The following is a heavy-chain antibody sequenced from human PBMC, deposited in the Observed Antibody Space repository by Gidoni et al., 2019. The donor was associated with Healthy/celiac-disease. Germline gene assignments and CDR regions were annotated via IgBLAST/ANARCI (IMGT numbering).Heavy chain of an antibody. V-gene: IGHV3-33*01. CDR1: GFTFSSYG. D-gene: IGHD3-10*01. CDR3: ARGLTMVRGVNSFRLDYYYGMDV. J-gene: IGHJ6*02. Sequence: QVQVVESGGGVVQPGRSMRLACAASGFTFSSYGLHWVRKAPGKGLEWVALIWYDGRNKYYADSVKGRFTISRDNSKNTLYLQMNSLRAEDTAVYYCARGLTMVRGVNSFRLDYYYGMDVWGQGTTVTVSS. CDR2: IWYDGRNK.